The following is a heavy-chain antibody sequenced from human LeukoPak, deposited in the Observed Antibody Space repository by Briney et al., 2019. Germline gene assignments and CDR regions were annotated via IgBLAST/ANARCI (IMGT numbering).Heavy chain of an antibody. CDR1: GYTLTELS. V-gene: IGHV1-24*01. Sequence: ASVKVSFKVSGYTLTELSMHWVRQAPGKGLEWMGGFDPEDGETIYAQKFQGRVTMTEETSTDTAYMELSSLRSEDTAVYYCATVPPWAVVSFDYWGQGTLVTVSS. J-gene: IGHJ4*02. D-gene: IGHD4-23*01. CDR2: FDPEDGET. CDR3: ATVPPWAVVSFDY.